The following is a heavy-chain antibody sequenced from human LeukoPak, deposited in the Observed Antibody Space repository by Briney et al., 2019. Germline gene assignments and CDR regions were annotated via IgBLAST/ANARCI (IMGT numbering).Heavy chain of an antibody. CDR1: GFTFSSYG. CDR3: ARDRPIYDSSGYYYGTYFDC. V-gene: IGHV3-23*01. D-gene: IGHD3-22*01. CDR2: ISGSGTTT. Sequence: HHGGSLRLSCAASGFTFSSYGMSWLRQAPGKGLEWVSVISGSGTTTYYADSVKGRFTISRDNAKNSLYLQMNSLRAEDTAVYYCARDRPIYDSSGYYYGTYFDCWGQGTLVTVSS. J-gene: IGHJ4*02.